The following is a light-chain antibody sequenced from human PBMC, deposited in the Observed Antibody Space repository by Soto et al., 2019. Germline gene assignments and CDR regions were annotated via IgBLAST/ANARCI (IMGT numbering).Light chain of an antibody. V-gene: IGKV2-30*02. CDR3: TQAPHSLIT. CDR2: KVS. CDR1: HSLVHSDGIAY. J-gene: IGKJ5*01. Sequence: LPQNPRSLPVSLAQPASISCTSKHSLVHSDGIAYFSWFQQRPGRAPRRLIYKVSNRDSGVPARFSGSGSGTELALKSSRVEEDDVGVYYCTQAPHSLITSAQGARLEI.